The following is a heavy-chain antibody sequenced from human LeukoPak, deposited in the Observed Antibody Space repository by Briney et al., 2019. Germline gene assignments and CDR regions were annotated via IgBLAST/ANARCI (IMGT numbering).Heavy chain of an antibody. CDR2: IYTSGST. CDR3: ARDHDYGGNLFWFDP. D-gene: IGHD4-23*01. V-gene: IGHV4-4*07. CDR1: GGSISSYY. J-gene: IGHJ5*02. Sequence: SETLSLTCAVSGGSISSYYWSWIRQPAGKGLEWIGRIYTSGSTNYNPSLKSRVTMSVDTSKNRFSLKLSSVTAADTAVYYCARDHDYGGNLFWFDPWGQGTLVTVSS.